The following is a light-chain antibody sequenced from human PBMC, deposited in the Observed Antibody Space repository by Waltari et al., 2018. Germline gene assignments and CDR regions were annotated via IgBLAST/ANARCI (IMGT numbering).Light chain of an antibody. CDR1: RSDLGSGNR. J-gene: IGLJ1*01. CDR2: EVS. Sequence: QSALTQPPSVSGSPGQSVAISCTGTRSDLGSGNRVCWYPQPPGTAPNLMIYEVSKRPAGVPDRFSGSKSGNTASLTISGLQAEDEADYYCSSYTTSNTFVFGTGTKVTVL. CDR3: SSYTTSNTFV. V-gene: IGLV2-18*02.